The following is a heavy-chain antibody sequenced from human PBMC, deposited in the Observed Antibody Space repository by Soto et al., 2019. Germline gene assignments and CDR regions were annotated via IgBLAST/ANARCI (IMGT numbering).Heavy chain of an antibody. CDR2: ISYDGSNT. Sequence: FLRLSCAVSGFTFSTYAMHWVRQAPGKGPEWVAVISYDGSNTYYADSVKGRFTISRDNMLYLQMNSLRAEGTAVYYCARDQGRSITCQLDYWGQGTLVTVSS. CDR3: ARDQGRSITCQLDY. CDR1: GFTFSTYA. J-gene: IGHJ4*02. D-gene: IGHD2-2*01. V-gene: IGHV3-30-3*01.